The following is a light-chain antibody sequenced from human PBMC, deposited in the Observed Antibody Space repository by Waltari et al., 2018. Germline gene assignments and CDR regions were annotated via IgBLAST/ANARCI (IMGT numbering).Light chain of an antibody. Sequence: EIVMTQSPATVSVSPGERVTLSCRASQSVNRTLAWYQQKPGQAPRLLIYGASTRATTLPARFSGSGSGTEFTLTISSLQAEDSAVYYCHQYNNWPPWTFGQGTRVEIK. J-gene: IGKJ1*01. CDR3: HQYNNWPPWT. V-gene: IGKV3-15*01. CDR2: GAS. CDR1: QSVNRT.